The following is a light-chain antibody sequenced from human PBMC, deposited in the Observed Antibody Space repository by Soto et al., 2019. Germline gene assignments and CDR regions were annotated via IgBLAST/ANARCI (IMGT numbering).Light chain of an antibody. CDR2: DAS. Sequence: EIVMTQSPGNLSVSPGERATLSCRASQSVRSKLAWYQQKPGQAPRLLIYDASTSATGIPARFSGSGSGTEFTLTLSSLQSEDFAVYYCQQYNNWPPITFCQGTRREIK. CDR1: QSVRSK. CDR3: QQYNNWPPIT. J-gene: IGKJ5*01. V-gene: IGKV3-15*01.